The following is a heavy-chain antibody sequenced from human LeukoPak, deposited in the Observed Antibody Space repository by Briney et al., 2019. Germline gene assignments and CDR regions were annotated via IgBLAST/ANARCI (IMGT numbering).Heavy chain of an antibody. CDR3: ARLMFFYCSGGSCYYAFDI. CDR1: GGSISSYY. J-gene: IGHJ3*02. CDR2: IYYSGST. D-gene: IGHD2-15*01. V-gene: IGHV4-59*08. Sequence: SETLSLTCTVSGGSISSYYWSWIRQPPGKGLEWIGYIYYSGSTNYNPSLKSRVTISVDTSRNQFSLKLSSVTAADTAVYYCARLMFFYCSGGSCYYAFDIWGQGTMVTVSS.